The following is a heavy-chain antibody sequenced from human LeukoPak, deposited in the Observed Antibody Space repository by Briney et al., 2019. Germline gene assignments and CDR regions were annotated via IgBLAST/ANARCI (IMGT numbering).Heavy chain of an antibody. Sequence: ASVKVSCKASGYTFTSYDINWVRQATGQGLEWMGWMNPNSGNTGYAQKFQGRVTMTRNTSISTAYMELSSLRPEDTAVYYCARGRRIVATISYYYYMDVWGKGTTVTVSS. CDR3: ARGRRIVATISYYYYMDV. D-gene: IGHD5-12*01. CDR2: MNPNSGNT. V-gene: IGHV1-8*01. CDR1: GYTFTSYD. J-gene: IGHJ6*03.